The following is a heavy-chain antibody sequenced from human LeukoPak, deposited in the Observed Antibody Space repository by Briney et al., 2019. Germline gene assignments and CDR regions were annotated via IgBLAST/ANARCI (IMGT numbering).Heavy chain of an antibody. Sequence: ASVTVSCKASGYTLTSHGISWVRQAPEQGLEWMGWINAFTGNPDYLQKFQGRVTMTTDTSTNTAYMELRSLTSDDTAVYCCATTLPYFDSWGQGTLVTVSS. CDR3: ATTLPYFDS. J-gene: IGHJ4*02. CDR1: GYTLTSHG. V-gene: IGHV1-18*01. CDR2: INAFTGNP.